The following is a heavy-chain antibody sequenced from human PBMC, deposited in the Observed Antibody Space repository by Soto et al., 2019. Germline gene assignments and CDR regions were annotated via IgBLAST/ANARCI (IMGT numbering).Heavy chain of an antibody. Sequence: VASVKVSCKASGYSFTAYRIHWVRQAPGQGLEWMGWINPNSGATTYAPRFQGRVTMTRDTSSKTAYMEVSRLTSDDTALYYCARDRRLRRGHPDTGGSPSNWLDPWGKGTLVTVYS. V-gene: IGHV1-2*02. CDR2: INPNSGAT. J-gene: IGHJ5*02. CDR3: ARDRRLRRGHPDTGGSPSNWLDP. CDR1: GYSFTAYR. D-gene: IGHD3-16*01.